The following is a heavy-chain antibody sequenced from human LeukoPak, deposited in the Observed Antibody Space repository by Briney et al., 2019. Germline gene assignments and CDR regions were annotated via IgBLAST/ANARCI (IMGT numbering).Heavy chain of an antibody. Sequence: PGGSLRLSCAASGFTFSSYSMNWVRHAPGKGLEWVSSISSSSSYIYYADSVKGRFTISRDNAKNSLYLQMNSLRAEDTAVYYCARDLVVAAKGYWGQGTLVTVSS. CDR2: ISSSSSYI. CDR3: ARDLVVAAKGY. D-gene: IGHD2-15*01. V-gene: IGHV3-21*01. CDR1: GFTFSSYS. J-gene: IGHJ4*02.